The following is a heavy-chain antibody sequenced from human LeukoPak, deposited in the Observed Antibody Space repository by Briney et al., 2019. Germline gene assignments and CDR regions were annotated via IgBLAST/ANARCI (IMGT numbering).Heavy chain of an antibody. V-gene: IGHV1-69*04. CDR3: SPCGHAYDWFGP. D-gene: IGHD2-21*01. CDR1: GATLNIGHA. CDR2: IIPFLGEV. Sequence: EASVKVSCKAFGATLNIGHAFIGARQAPGQGLQWMGRIIPFLGEVNYAQNFQGRVSFTADKSTATMYMEMKSLRLDDTAIYYCSPCGHAYDWFGPWGQGTLVTVSS. J-gene: IGHJ5*02.